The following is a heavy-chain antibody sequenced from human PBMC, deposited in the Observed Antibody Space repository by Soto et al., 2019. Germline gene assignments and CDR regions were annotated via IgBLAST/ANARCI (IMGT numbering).Heavy chain of an antibody. V-gene: IGHV1-46*03. D-gene: IGHD3-3*01. Sequence: ASVKVSCKASGYTFTSYYMHWPRQAPGQGLEWMGIINPSGGSTSYAQKFQGRVTMTRDTSTSTVYMELSSLRSEDTAVYYCARDRTRITIFGVVPPVIDYYYMDVWGKGTTVTVSS. J-gene: IGHJ6*03. CDR2: INPSGGST. CDR3: ARDRTRITIFGVVPPVIDYYYMDV. CDR1: GYTFTSYY.